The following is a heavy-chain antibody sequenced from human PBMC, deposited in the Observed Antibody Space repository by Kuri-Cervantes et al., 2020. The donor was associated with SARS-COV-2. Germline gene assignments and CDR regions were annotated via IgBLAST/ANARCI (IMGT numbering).Heavy chain of an antibody. CDR1: GFTFSSYW. CDR2: IKQDGSEK. J-gene: IGHJ2*01. D-gene: IGHD3-3*02. CDR3: ARMHFEGWYFDL. V-gene: IGHV3-7*01. Sequence: GESLKISCAASGFTFSSYWMSWVRQAPGKGLEWVASIKQDGSEKYYVDSVKGRFTISRDNAKNSLYLQMNSLRAEDTAVYYCARMHFEGWYFDLWGRGTLVTVSS.